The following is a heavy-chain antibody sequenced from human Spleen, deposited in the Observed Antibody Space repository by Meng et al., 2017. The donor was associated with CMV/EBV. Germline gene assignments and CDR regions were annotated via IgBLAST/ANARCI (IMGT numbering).Heavy chain of an antibody. V-gene: IGHV4-38-2*02. CDR2: IYHSGST. D-gene: IGHD5-18*01. J-gene: IGHJ6*02. CDR3: AIAASYYGMDV. CDR1: GDSISSGYY. Sequence: SETLSLTCTISGDSISSGYYWGWIRQPPGKGLEWIGSIYHSGSTYYNPSLKSRVTISVDTSKNQFSLKLSSVTAADTAVYYCAIAASYYGMDVWGQGTTVTVSS.